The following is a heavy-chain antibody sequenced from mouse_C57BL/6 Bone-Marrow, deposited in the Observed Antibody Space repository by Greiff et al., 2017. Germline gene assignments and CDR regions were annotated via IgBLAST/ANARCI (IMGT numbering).Heavy chain of an antibody. V-gene: IGHV1-52*01. CDR3: ARGRDYGYDRGYYAMDY. Sequence: QVQLQQPGAELVRPGSSVKLSCKASGYTFTSYWMHWVKQRPIQGLEWIGNIDPSDSETHYNQKFKDKATLTVDKSSRTAYMQLSSLTSEDSAVYYCARGRDYGYDRGYYAMDYWGQGTSVTVSS. CDR1: GYTFTSYW. D-gene: IGHD2-2*01. J-gene: IGHJ4*01. CDR2: IDPSDSET.